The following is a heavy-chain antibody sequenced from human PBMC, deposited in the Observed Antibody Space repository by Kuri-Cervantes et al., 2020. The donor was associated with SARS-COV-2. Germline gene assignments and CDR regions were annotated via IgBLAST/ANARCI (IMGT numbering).Heavy chain of an antibody. D-gene: IGHD2-21*01. V-gene: IGHV1-8*02. CDR1: GYTFSIYD. CDR2: VKTNSGNT. CDR3: YCAPKEGFDS. J-gene: IGHJ4*02. Sequence: ASVKVSCKASGYTFSIYDINWVRQATGQGLEWMGMVKTNSGNTLYAQFFQGRVTMTRDTSTSTVYMELSSLTSEDTAIYYCYCAPKEGFDSWGQGTLVTVSS.